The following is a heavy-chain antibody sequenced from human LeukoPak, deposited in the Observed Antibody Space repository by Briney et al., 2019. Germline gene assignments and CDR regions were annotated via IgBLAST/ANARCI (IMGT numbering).Heavy chain of an antibody. J-gene: IGHJ5*02. D-gene: IGHD6-19*01. Sequence: PSETLSLTCAVYGGSFSGYYWSWIRQPPGKGLEWIGEINHSGSTNYNPSLKSRVTISVDTSKNQFSLKLSSVTAADTAVYYCATPPPMAEAGAGFDPGGQGTLVTVSP. CDR2: INHSGST. CDR3: ATPPPMAEAGAGFDP. V-gene: IGHV4-34*01. CDR1: GGSFSGYY.